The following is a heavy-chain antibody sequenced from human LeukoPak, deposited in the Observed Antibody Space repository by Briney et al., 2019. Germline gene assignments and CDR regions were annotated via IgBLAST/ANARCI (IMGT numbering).Heavy chain of an antibody. J-gene: IGHJ4*02. CDR2: IYHSGST. V-gene: IGHV4-4*02. CDR3: ARGYCSGGSCHFDY. D-gene: IGHD2-15*01. CDR1: GGSISSSNW. Sequence: SETPSLTCAVSGGSISSSNWWSWVRQPPGKGLEWIGEIYHSGSTNYNPSLKSRVTISVDKSKNQFSLKLSSVTAADTAVYYCARGYCSGGSCHFDYWGQGTLVTVSS.